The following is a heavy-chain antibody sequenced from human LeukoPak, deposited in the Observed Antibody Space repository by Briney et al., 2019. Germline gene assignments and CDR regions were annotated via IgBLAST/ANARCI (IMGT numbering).Heavy chain of an antibody. D-gene: IGHD4-23*01. V-gene: IGHV4-39*01. CDR3: ARRTTVVTPADGMDV. CDR2: IYYSGST. CDR1: GGSISSSSYY. Sequence: SETLSLTCTVSGGSISSSSYYWGWIRQPPGKGLEWIGSIYYSGSTYYNPSLKSRVTISVDTSKNQFSLKLSSVTAADTAVYYCARRTTVVTPADGMDVWGQGTTVTVSS. J-gene: IGHJ6*02.